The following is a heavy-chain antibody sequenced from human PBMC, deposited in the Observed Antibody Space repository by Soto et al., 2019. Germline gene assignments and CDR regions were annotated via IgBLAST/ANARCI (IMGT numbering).Heavy chain of an antibody. CDR1: EGTFNSYT. D-gene: IGHD3-10*01. CDR2: VVPILGMA. CDR3: ANNYGSGSTHFDY. V-gene: IGHV1-69*02. Sequence: QVQLVQSGAEVKKPGSSVKVSCTASEGTFNSYTISWVRQAPGQGLEWMGRVVPILGMADFARKFQGRVMITADKSTSTAYMVLSSLRSDDTAVYYCANNYGSGSTHFDYWGQGTLVTVSS. J-gene: IGHJ4*02.